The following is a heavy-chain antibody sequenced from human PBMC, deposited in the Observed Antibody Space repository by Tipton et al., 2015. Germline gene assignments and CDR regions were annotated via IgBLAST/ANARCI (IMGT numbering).Heavy chain of an antibody. V-gene: IGHV4-4*07. D-gene: IGHD3-22*01. J-gene: IGHJ4*02. CDR3: AREVWYYDSSGYDY. Sequence: TLSLTCTVSGGSISTFYWSWIRQPAGKGLQWIGRVNINESPNYNPSLKSRVTMSVDTSENQFSLHLSSVTAADTAVYYCAREVWYYDSSGYDYWGQGTLVTVSS. CDR2: VNINESP. CDR1: GGSISTFY.